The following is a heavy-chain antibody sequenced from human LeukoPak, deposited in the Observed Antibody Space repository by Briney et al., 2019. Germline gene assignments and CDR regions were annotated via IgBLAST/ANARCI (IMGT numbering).Heavy chain of an antibody. V-gene: IGHV3-74*01. D-gene: IGHD5-24*01. CDR3: ARRIQGMAPYYFDY. Sequence: GGSLRLSCTASGFTFSSYWMHWVRHAPGKGLVWVSRINSDGGSTSYADSVKGRFTISRDNAKNLLYLQMNSLRAEDTAVYYCARRIQGMAPYYFDYWGQGTLVTVSS. CDR2: INSDGGST. CDR1: GFTFSSYW. J-gene: IGHJ4*02.